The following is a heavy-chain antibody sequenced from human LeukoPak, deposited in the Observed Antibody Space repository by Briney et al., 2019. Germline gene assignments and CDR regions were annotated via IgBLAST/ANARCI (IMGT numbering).Heavy chain of an antibody. D-gene: IGHD6-13*01. J-gene: IGHJ4*02. Sequence: PSETLSLTCTVSGGSISSSSYYWGWIRQPPGKGLEWIGSIYYSGSTYYNPSLKSRVTISVDTSKNQFSLKLSSVTAADTAVYYCARDSSSWFHDYWGQGTLVTVSS. CDR3: ARDSSSWFHDY. CDR2: IYYSGST. CDR1: GGSISSSSYY. V-gene: IGHV4-39*02.